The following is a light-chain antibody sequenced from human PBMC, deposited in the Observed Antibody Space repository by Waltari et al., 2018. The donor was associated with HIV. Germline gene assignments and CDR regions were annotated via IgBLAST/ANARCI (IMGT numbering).Light chain of an antibody. CDR3: AAWDDSLHGYV. V-gene: IGLV1-44*01. CDR2: SNN. CDR1: SSHIGSNP. J-gene: IGLJ1*01. Sequence: QSVLTQPPSASGTPGQRVTISCSGSSSHIGSNPINWYRQLPGTAPKLIIYSNNQWPSGVPDRFSGSKSGTSASLAISGLQSEDEADYYCAAWDDSLHGYVFGTGTKVTVV.